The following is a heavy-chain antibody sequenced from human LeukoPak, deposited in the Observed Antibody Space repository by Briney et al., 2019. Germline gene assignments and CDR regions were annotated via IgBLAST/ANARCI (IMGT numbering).Heavy chain of an antibody. CDR1: GGSISSGGYY. Sequence: KSSETLSLTCTVSGGSISSGGYYWNWIRQHPEKGLEWIGYMYFSGSTYYNPSLKSRVTISVDTSKNQFSLKLSSVTAADTAVYYCARSSDPGIAVAGYNWFDPWGQGTLVTVSS. J-gene: IGHJ5*02. CDR2: MYFSGST. V-gene: IGHV4-31*03. D-gene: IGHD6-19*01. CDR3: ARSSDPGIAVAGYNWFDP.